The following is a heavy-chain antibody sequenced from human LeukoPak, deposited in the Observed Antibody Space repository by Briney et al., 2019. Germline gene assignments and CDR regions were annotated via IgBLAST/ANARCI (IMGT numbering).Heavy chain of an antibody. CDR3: ATQWLDPYYFDY. J-gene: IGHJ4*02. V-gene: IGHV3-30-3*01. D-gene: IGHD6-19*01. CDR1: GFTFSSYA. CDR2: ISYDGSNK. Sequence: GRSLRLSCAASGFTFSSYAMHWVRQAPGKGLEWVAVISYDGSNKYYADSVKGRFTISRDNSKNTLYLQMNSLRAEDTAVYYCATQWLDPYYFDYWGQGTLVTVSS.